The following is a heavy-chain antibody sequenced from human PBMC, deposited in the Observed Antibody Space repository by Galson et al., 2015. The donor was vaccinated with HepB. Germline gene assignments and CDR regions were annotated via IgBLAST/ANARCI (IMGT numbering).Heavy chain of an antibody. CDR2: INHSGST. CDR3: ALVKRTVVVPADRGAEYFQH. CDR1: GGSFSGYY. D-gene: IGHD2-2*01. V-gene: IGHV4-34*01. J-gene: IGHJ1*01. Sequence: LSLTCAVYGGSFSGYYWSWIRQPPGKGLEWIGEINHSGSTNYNPSLKSRVTISVDTSKNQFSLKLSSVTAADTAVYYCALVKRTVVVPADRGAEYFQHWGQGTLVTVSS.